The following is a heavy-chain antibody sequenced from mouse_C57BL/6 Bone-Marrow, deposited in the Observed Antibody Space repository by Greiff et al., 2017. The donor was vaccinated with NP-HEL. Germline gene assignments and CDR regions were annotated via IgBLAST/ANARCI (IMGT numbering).Heavy chain of an antibody. D-gene: IGHD2-5*01. CDR1: GYAFTNYL. V-gene: IGHV1-54*01. CDR3: AREGYYSNYDWFAY. J-gene: IGHJ3*01. Sequence: VQLQQSGAELVRPGTSVKVSCKASGYAFTNYLIEWVKQRPGQGLEWIGVINPGSGGTNYNEKFKGKATLTADKSSSTAYMQLSSLTSEDSAVYFCAREGYYSNYDWFAYWGQGTLVTVSA. CDR2: INPGSGGT.